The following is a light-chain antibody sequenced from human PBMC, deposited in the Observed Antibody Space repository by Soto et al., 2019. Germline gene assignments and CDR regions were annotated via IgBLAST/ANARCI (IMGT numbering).Light chain of an antibody. CDR3: QSYDSSLSGSV. J-gene: IGLJ3*02. CDR2: GNS. V-gene: IGLV1-40*01. CDR1: SSNIGAGYD. Sequence: QSVLTQPPSGSGAPGQRVTISCTGSSSNIGAGYDVHWYQQLPGTAPKLLIYGNSNRPSGVPDRFSGSKSGTSASLAITGLQAEDEADYYCQSYDSSLSGSVFGGGTKVTFL.